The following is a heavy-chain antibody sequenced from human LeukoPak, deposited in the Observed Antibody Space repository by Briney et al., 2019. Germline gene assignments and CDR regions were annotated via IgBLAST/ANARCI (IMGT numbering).Heavy chain of an antibody. CDR2: IIPIFGTA. CDR1: GGTFSSYA. D-gene: IGHD1-14*01. V-gene: IGHV1-69*05. J-gene: IGHJ3*02. Sequence: SVKVSCKASGGTFSSYAISWVRQAPGQGLEWMGRIIPIFGTANYAQKFQGRVTITTDESTSTAYMELSSLRSEDTAVYYCARDSNPYKRNGAWAFDIWGQGTMVTVSS. CDR3: ARDSNPYKRNGAWAFDI.